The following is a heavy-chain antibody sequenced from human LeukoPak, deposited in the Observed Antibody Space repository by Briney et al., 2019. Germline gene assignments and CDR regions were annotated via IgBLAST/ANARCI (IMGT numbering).Heavy chain of an antibody. J-gene: IGHJ4*02. CDR3: ARGYYYDSSGYYWK. CDR1: GGSFSGYY. CDR2: INHSGST. D-gene: IGHD3-22*01. V-gene: IGHV4-34*01. Sequence: SETLSLTCAVYGGSFSGYYWSWIRQPPGKGLEWIGEINHSGSTNYNPSLKSRVTISVDTSKNQFSLKLSSVTAADTAVYSCARGYYYDSSGYYWKWGQGTLVTVSS.